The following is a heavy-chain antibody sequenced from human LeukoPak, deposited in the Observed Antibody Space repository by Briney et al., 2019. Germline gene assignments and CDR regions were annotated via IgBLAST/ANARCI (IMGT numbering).Heavy chain of an antibody. CDR2: IYYSGST. J-gene: IGHJ6*02. Sequence: PSETLSHTCTVSGGSISSGDYFWTWIRQTTGKGLEWIGNIYYSGSTYYNPSLKSRVTFSLDTSKSQFSLKLNSVTAADTAVYYCAVAGDQSYTSSWYYYYGMDVWGQGTTVTVSS. CDR3: AVAGDQSYTSSWYYYYGMDV. D-gene: IGHD6-13*01. CDR1: GGSISSGDYF. V-gene: IGHV4-30-4*01.